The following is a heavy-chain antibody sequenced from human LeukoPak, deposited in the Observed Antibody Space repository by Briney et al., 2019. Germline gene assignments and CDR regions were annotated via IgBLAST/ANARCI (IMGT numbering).Heavy chain of an antibody. J-gene: IGHJ4*02. Sequence: SETLSLTCTVSGGSISSYYWSWIRQPAGKGLEWIGRIYTSGSTNYNPSLKSRVTISVDTSKNQFSLKLSSVTAADTAVYYCARHDRSYGLDYFDYWGQGTLVTVSS. V-gene: IGHV4-4*07. CDR2: IYTSGST. CDR3: ARHDRSYGLDYFDY. CDR1: GGSISSYY. D-gene: IGHD5-18*01.